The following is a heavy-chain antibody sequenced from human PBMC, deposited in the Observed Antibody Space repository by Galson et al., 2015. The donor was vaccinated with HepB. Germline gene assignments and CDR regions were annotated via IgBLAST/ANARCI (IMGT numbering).Heavy chain of an antibody. D-gene: IGHD4-17*01. J-gene: IGHJ4*02. V-gene: IGHV4-39*01. CDR2: LYFSGST. CDR3: ARHVGSLRAYFDY. CDR1: GGSISSSNDY. Sequence: TLSLTCTVSGGSISSSNDYWGWIRQPPGKGLEWVASLYFSGSTYYNPSLRSRVTISVDTSENQLFLKLNSVTAADTAVYYCARHVGSLRAYFDYWGQGTLVTVSS.